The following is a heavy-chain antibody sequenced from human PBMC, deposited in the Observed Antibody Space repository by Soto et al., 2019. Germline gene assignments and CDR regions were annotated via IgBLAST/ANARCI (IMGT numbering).Heavy chain of an antibody. J-gene: IGHJ4*02. D-gene: IGHD7-27*01. V-gene: IGHV1-2*02. CDR1: GGTPSNSA. Sequence: QVHLLLQSGAEVKKPGSSVKVSCKASGGTPSNSAISWVRQAPGQGLEWMGYIDLDNDNRAYAQKFQGRVTTTRDTSITSAYMELSGLRSDDTAVYYCGLEPTGTGGFDYWGQGTLVTVSS. CDR3: GLEPTGTGGFDY. CDR2: IDLDNDNR.